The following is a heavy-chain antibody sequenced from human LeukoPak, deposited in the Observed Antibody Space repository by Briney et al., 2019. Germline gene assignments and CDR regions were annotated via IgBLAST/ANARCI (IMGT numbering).Heavy chain of an antibody. Sequence: SETLSLTCTVSGGSISSSSYYWGWIRQPPGKGLEWIGYIYNSGSTNYNPSLKSRVTMSVDTSKNQFSLKLSSVTAADTAVYYCARHTGVYHFDYWGQGTLVTVSS. CDR3: ARHTGVYHFDY. V-gene: IGHV4-61*05. CDR1: GGSISSSSYY. D-gene: IGHD3-10*01. CDR2: IYNSGST. J-gene: IGHJ4*02.